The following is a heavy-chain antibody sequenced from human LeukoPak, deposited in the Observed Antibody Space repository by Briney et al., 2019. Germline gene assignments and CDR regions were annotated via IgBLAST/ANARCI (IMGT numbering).Heavy chain of an antibody. D-gene: IGHD3-9*01. CDR2: IYYSGST. Sequence: SETLSLTCTVSGGSISSGSYYWGWIRQPPGKGLEWIGYIYYSGSTNYKSSLKSRVTISVDTSKNQFSLKLSSVTAADTAVYYCARLTGYSSESWFDPWGQGTLVTVSS. V-gene: IGHV4-61*01. J-gene: IGHJ5*02. CDR3: ARLTGYSSESWFDP. CDR1: GGSISSGSYY.